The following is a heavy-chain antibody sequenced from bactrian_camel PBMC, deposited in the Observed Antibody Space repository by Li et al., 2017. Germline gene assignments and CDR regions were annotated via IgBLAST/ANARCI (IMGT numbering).Heavy chain of an antibody. CDR3: AADGARAYSLGCRKTNPLLLRDFGY. CDR2: IYINGGST. CDR1: GNIHSSNC. D-gene: IGHD1*01. V-gene: IGHV3S54*01. J-gene: IGHJ6*01. Sequence: HVQLVESGGGSVQAGGSLRLSCVASGNIHSSNCMGWIRQAPGKEREGVASIYINGGSTWYTDSVKGRFTISQDNSKNTVYLQMDNLAPEDTAMYYCAADGARAYSLGCRKTNPLLLRDFGYWGQGTQVTVS.